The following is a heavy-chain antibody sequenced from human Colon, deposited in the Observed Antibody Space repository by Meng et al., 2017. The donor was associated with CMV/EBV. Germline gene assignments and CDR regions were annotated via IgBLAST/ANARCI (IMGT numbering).Heavy chain of an antibody. CDR3: ARDSRTHGPYYYHGVDV. J-gene: IGHJ6*02. Sequence: SETLSLTCSVSGGSVNSGSYYWTWIRQPPGKGLEWIGYIYYSGNTNYNPSLKSRVTISLDTSKNQFSLKLRSVTAADTAVYYCARDSRTHGPYYYHGVDVWGQGTTVTVSS. V-gene: IGHV4-61*01. D-gene: IGHD2-2*01. CDR2: IYYSGNT. CDR1: GGSVNSGSYY.